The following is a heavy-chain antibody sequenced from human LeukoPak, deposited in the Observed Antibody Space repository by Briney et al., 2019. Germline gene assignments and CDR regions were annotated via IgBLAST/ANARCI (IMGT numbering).Heavy chain of an antibody. Sequence: GGSLRLSCAASGSTFSCYNINWVRQAPGKGLEWVSYISSGSGTIYYADSVKGRFTISRDNAKNSLFLQMNSLRAEDTAVYYCAALRGLQNWYFDLWGRGTLVTVSS. CDR3: AALRGLQNWYFDL. CDR1: GSTFSCYN. J-gene: IGHJ2*01. V-gene: IGHV3-48*01. CDR2: ISSGSGTI. D-gene: IGHD4-17*01.